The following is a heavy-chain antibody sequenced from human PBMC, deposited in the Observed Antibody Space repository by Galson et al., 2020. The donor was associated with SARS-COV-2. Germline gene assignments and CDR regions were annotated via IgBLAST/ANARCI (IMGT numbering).Heavy chain of an antibody. D-gene: IGHD1-26*01. J-gene: IGHJ6*03. CDR1: GGSFSGYY. V-gene: IGHV4-34*01. CDR2: INHSGST. CDR3: ARALVGGSSWSGYYYMDV. Sequence: SETLSLTCAVYGGSFSGYYWSWIRQAPGKGLEWIGEINHSGSTNYNPSLKSRVTISVDTSKNQFSLKLSSVTAADTAVYYCARALVGGSSWSGYYYMDVWGKGTTVTVSS.